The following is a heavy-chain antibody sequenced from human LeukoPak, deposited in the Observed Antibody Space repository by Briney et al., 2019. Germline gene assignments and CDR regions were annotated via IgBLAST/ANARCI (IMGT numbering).Heavy chain of an antibody. V-gene: IGHV3-21*01. Sequence: GGSLRLSCAASGFTFSSYSMNWVRQAPGKGLEWVSSISSSSSYIYYADSVKGRFTISRDNAKNSLYLQMNSLRAEDTAVYYCAXXXGSYFDAFDIWGQGTMV. D-gene: IGHD1-26*01. J-gene: IGHJ3*02. CDR3: AXXXGSYFDAFDI. CDR2: ISSSSSYI. CDR1: GFTFSSYS.